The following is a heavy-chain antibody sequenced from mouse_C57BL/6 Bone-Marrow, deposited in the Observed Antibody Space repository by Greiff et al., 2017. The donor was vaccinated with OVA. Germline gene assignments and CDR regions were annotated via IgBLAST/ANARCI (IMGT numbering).Heavy chain of an antibody. D-gene: IGHD1-1*01. J-gene: IGHJ4*01. CDR1: GFTFSDYY. CDR3: ASSFITTVVATYYYAMDY. Sequence: DVMLVESGGGLVQPGGSLKLSCAASGFTFSDYYMYWVRQTPEKRLEWVAYISNGGGSTYYPDTVKGRFTISRDNAKNTLYLQMSRLKSEDTAMYYCASSFITTVVATYYYAMDYWGQVTSVTVSS. CDR2: ISNGGGST. V-gene: IGHV5-12*01.